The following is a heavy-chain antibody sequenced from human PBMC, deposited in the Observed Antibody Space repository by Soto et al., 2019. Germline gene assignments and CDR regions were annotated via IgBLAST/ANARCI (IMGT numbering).Heavy chain of an antibody. J-gene: IGHJ4*02. CDR2: ISYDGSNK. V-gene: IGHV3-30*18. D-gene: IGHD3-3*01. CDR1: GFTFSSYG. Sequence: HPGGSLRLSCAASGFTFSSYGMHWVRQAPGKGLEWVAVISYDGSNKYYADSVKGRFTISRDNSKNTLYLQMNSLRAEDTAVYYCAKDPRVVRIRYYFDYWGQGTLVTVSS. CDR3: AKDPRVVRIRYYFDY.